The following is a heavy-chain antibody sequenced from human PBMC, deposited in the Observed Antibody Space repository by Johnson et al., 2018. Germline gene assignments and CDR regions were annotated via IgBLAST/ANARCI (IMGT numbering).Heavy chain of an antibody. D-gene: IGHD3-3*01. J-gene: IGHJ6*03. V-gene: IGHV3-30*03. Sequence: QVQLVESGGGLVQPGGSLRLSCAASGFTFSSYWMHWVRQAPGKGLVWVAAISYDGSNKYYADSVKGRFTISRDNSKNTLYLQMNSLRAEDTSVYYCVRDLYDDFWSGYSPMDVWGKGTTVTVSS. CDR2: ISYDGSNK. CDR1: GFTFSSYW. CDR3: VRDLYDDFWSGYSPMDV.